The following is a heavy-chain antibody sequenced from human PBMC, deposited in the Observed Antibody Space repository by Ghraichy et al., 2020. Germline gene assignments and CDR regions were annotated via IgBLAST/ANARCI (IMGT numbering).Heavy chain of an antibody. CDR2: IIPIFGTA. CDR1: GGTFSSYA. Sequence: SVKVSCKASGGTFSSYAISWVRQAPGQGLEWMGGIIPIFGTANYAQKFQGRVTITADKSTSTAYMELSSLRSEDTAVYYCARDWWEGVRYDAFDIWGQGTMVTVSS. CDR3: ARDWWEGVRYDAFDI. D-gene: IGHD3-9*01. V-gene: IGHV1-69*06. J-gene: IGHJ3*02.